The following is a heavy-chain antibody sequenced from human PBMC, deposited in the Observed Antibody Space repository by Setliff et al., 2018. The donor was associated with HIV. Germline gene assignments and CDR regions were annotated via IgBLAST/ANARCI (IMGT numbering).Heavy chain of an antibody. Sequence: TSETLSLTCTVSGGSISSYYWSWIRQPPGKGLGWIGYIYTSGSTNYNPSLKSRVTISVDTSKNQFSLKLSSVTAADTAVYYCARGLSFYDPGGSDYWGQGTLVTVSS. CDR2: IYTSGST. D-gene: IGHD3-22*01. CDR1: GGSISSYY. CDR3: ARGLSFYDPGGSDY. J-gene: IGHJ4*02. V-gene: IGHV4-4*09.